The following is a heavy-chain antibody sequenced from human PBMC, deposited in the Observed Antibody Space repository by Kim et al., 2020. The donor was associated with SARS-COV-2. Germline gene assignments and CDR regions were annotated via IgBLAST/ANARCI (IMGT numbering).Heavy chain of an antibody. D-gene: IGHD3-16*02. J-gene: IGHJ4*02. Sequence: GGSLRLSCAASGFTVSSNYMSWVRQAPGKGLEWVSVIYSGGTTYYADSVKGRFTISRDNSKNTVYLQMNSLRAEDTAVYYCARDRNDNVCGSYHLWGQGT. CDR2: IYSGGTT. V-gene: IGHV3-53*01. CDR1: GFTVSSNY. CDR3: ARDRNDNVCGSYHL.